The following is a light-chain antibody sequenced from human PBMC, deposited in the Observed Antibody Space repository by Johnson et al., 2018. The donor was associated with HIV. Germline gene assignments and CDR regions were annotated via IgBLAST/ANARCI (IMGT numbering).Light chain of an antibody. CDR2: ENN. CDR3: GAWDSRLSAYV. CDR1: SSNIGNNY. J-gene: IGLJ1*01. V-gene: IGLV1-51*02. Sequence: QSVLTQPPSVSAAPGQKVTISCSGSSSNIGNNYVSWYQQLPGTAPKLLIYENNKRPSGIPDRFPGSKSGTSATLGITGLQTGDEADYYCGAWDSRLSAYVFGTGTKVTVL.